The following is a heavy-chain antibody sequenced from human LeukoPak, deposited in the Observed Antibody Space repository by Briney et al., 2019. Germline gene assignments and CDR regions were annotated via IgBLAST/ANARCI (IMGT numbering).Heavy chain of an antibody. J-gene: IGHJ4*02. CDR1: GYTFTGYY. V-gene: IGHV1-2*06. Sequence: ASVKVSCKASGYTFTGYYMHWVRQAPGQGLEWMGRINPNSGGTNYAQKFQGRVTMTRDTSISTAYMALSTLRSEDTAVYYCARGPLRFLGGIDYWGQGTLVTVSS. D-gene: IGHD3-3*01. CDR2: INPNSGGT. CDR3: ARGPLRFLGGIDY.